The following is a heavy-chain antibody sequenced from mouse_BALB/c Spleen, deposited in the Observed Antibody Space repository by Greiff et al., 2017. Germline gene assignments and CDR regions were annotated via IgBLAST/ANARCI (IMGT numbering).Heavy chain of an antibody. CDR1: GYTFTSYW. Sequence: VQLQQSGAELAKPGASVKMSCKASGYTFTSYWMHWVKQRPGQGLEWIGYINPSTGYTEYNQKFKDKATLTADKSSSTAYMQLSSLTSEDSAVYYCARDGNYARYFDVWGAGTTVTVSS. J-gene: IGHJ1*01. CDR3: ARDGNYARYFDV. CDR2: INPSTGYT. D-gene: IGHD2-1*01. V-gene: IGHV1-7*01.